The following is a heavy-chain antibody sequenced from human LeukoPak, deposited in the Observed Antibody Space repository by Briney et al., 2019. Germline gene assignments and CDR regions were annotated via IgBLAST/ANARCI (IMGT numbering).Heavy chain of an antibody. V-gene: IGHV4-31*03. CDR1: GGSINSGYH. CDR2: IYNSGTT. J-gene: IGHJ4*02. D-gene: IGHD4-11*01. CDR3: VATITTLDVLAFHY. Sequence: TQTLSLTCTVSGGSINSGYHWSWIRQHQGKGLEWIGYIYNSGTTYYNPALKSRVIISVDTSKNQFSLKLNSATAADTAVYYCVATITTLDVLAFHYWGQGALVTVSS.